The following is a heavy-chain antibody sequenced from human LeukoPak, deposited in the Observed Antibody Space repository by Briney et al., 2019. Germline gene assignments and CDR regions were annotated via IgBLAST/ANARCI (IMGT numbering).Heavy chain of an antibody. V-gene: IGHV3-21*04. D-gene: IGHD3-3*01. J-gene: IGHJ4*02. CDR1: GFTFSSYS. CDR2: ISSSSSYI. CDR3: AKANRGPRITIFGVERRNFDY. Sequence: PGGSLRLSCAASGFTFSSYSMNWVRQAPGKGLEWVSSISSSSSYIYYADSVKGRFTISRDNSKNTLYLQMNSLRAEDTAVYYCAKANRGPRITIFGVERRNFDYWGQGTLVTVSS.